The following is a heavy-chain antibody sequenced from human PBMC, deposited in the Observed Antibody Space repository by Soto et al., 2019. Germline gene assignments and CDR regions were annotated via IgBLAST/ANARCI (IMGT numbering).Heavy chain of an antibody. Sequence: QVQLVESGGGVVQPGRSLRLSCAASGFTFSSYGMHCVRQAPGKGLEWVADTWYDGSNKYYADSVKGRFTISRDNSKNTLYLQMNSLIAEDTAVYYCARGEDYYFDYWGQGTLVTVSS. D-gene: IGHD1-26*01. J-gene: IGHJ4*02. CDR1: GFTFSSYG. V-gene: IGHV3-33*01. CDR3: ARGEDYYFDY. CDR2: TWYDGSNK.